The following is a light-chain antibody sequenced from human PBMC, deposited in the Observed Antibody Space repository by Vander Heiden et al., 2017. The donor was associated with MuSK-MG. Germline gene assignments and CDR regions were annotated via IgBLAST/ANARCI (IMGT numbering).Light chain of an antibody. CDR2: AAS. Sequence: DIQMTQSPSSLSASVGDRVTITCRASQSISSYLNWYQQKPGKAPKLLIYAASSLQSGVPSRFSGSGSGTDFTLTISSLQPEDFATYYCLQSDSTPLTSGGGTKVEIK. J-gene: IGKJ4*01. CDR3: LQSDSTPLT. V-gene: IGKV1-39*01. CDR1: QSISSY.